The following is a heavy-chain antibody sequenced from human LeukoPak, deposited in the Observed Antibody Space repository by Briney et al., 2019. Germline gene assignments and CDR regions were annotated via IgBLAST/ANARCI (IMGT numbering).Heavy chain of an antibody. J-gene: IGHJ4*02. CDR1: GFTFSSYA. V-gene: IGHV3-23*01. CDR2: ISGSGGNT. CDR3: AKVSWANYFDY. D-gene: IGHD6-13*01. Sequence: GESLKISCAASGFTFSSYAMSWVRQAPGKGLEWVSAISGSGGNTNYADSVRGRFTISRDNSKNTLYLQMNSLRAEDTAIYYCAKVSWANYFDYWGQGTPVTVSS.